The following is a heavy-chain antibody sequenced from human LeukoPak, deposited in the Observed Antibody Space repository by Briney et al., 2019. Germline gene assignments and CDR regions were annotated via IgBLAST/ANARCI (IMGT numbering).Heavy chain of an antibody. CDR2: ISGSGGGT. CDR1: GFIFSNYG. D-gene: IGHD6-13*01. Sequence: PGGSLRLSCAASGFIFSNYGMSWVRQAPGKGLEWVSAISGSGGGTYFADSVKGRFTISRDNSKNTLYLQMNSLRAEDTAVYYCAKELRSFEQLAREFDYWGQGTLVTVSS. J-gene: IGHJ4*02. V-gene: IGHV3-23*01. CDR3: AKELRSFEQLAREFDY.